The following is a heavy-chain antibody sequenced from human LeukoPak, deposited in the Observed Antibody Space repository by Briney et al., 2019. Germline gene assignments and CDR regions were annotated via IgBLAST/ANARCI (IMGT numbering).Heavy chain of an antibody. D-gene: IGHD4-17*01. V-gene: IGHV3-30-3*01. CDR3: ARGPPNGDRGYYHYYYGMDV. Sequence: TGGSLRLSCAASGFTFSSYAMHWVRQAPGKGLEWVAVISYDGSNKYYADSVKGRFTISRDNSKNTLYLQMNSLRAEDTAVYYCARGPPNGDRGYYHYYYGMDVWGQGTTVTVSS. CDR2: ISYDGSNK. J-gene: IGHJ6*02. CDR1: GFTFSSYA.